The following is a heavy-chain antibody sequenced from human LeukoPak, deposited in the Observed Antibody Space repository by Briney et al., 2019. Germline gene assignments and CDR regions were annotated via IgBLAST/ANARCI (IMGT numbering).Heavy chain of an antibody. CDR1: GYSSTSYW. V-gene: IGHV5-51*01. CDR2: IYPGDSDT. J-gene: IGHJ6*02. Sequence: GESLKISCKGSGYSSTSYWIGWVRQMPGKGLEWMGIIYPGDSDTRYSPSFQGQVTISADKSISTAYLQWSSLKASDTAMYYCARWRQPPSLFMDVWGQGTTVTVSS. D-gene: IGHD3-3*01. CDR3: ARWRQPPSLFMDV.